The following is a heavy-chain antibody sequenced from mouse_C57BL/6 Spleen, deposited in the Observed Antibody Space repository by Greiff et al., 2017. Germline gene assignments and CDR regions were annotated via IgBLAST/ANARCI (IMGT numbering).Heavy chain of an antibody. CDR3: ARSDIGFDV. J-gene: IGHJ1*03. CDR2: INPSSGYT. CDR1: GYTFTSYT. D-gene: IGHD2-14*01. Sequence: VQLQQSGAELARPGASVKMSCKASGYTFTSYTMHWVKQRPGQGLEWIGYINPSSGYTKYNQKFKDKATLTADKSSSTTYMQLSNLTSEGSAVYYCARSDIGFDVWGTGTTVTVSS. V-gene: IGHV1-4*01.